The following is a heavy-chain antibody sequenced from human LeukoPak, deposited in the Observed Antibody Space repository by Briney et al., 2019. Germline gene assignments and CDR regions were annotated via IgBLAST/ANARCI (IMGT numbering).Heavy chain of an antibody. CDR1: GFTFSSYA. D-gene: IGHD3-22*01. CDR3: ARVMGSGYYSAAFDI. J-gene: IGHJ3*02. Sequence: GGSLRLSCAASGFTFSSYAMHWARQAPGKGLEWVSIIYSGGSTYYADSVKGRFTISRHNSKNTLYLQMNSLRAEDTAVYYCARVMGSGYYSAAFDIWGQGTMVTVSS. V-gene: IGHV3-53*04. CDR2: IYSGGST.